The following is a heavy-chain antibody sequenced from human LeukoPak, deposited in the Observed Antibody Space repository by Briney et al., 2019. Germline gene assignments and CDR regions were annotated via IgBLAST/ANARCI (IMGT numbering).Heavy chain of an antibody. CDR2: IYTSGST. V-gene: IGHV4-61*02. CDR1: GGSISSGSYY. CDR3: ARDFSGWYYFDY. D-gene: IGHD6-19*01. J-gene: IGHJ4*02. Sequence: PSETLSLTCTVSGGSISSGSYYWSWIRQPAGKGLEWIGRIYTSGSTNYNPSLKSRVTMSVDTSKNQFSLKLSSVTAADTAVYYCARDFSGWYYFDYWGQGTLVTVSS.